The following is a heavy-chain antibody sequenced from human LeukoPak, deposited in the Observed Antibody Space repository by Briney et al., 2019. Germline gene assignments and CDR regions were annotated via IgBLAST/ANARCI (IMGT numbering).Heavy chain of an antibody. J-gene: IGHJ4*02. V-gene: IGHV1-24*01. CDR3: ATDFRWGYCSSTSCPPPGY. Sequence: ASVKVSCKVSGYTLTELSMHWVRQAPGKGLEWMGGFDPEDGETIYAQKFQGRVTMTEDTSTDTAYMELSSLRSEDTAVYYCATDFRWGYCSSTSCPPPGYWGQGTLVTVSS. CDR2: FDPEDGET. D-gene: IGHD2-2*01. CDR1: GYTLTELS.